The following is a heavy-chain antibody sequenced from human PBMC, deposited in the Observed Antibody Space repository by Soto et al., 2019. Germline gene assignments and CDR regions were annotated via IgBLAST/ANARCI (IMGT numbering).Heavy chain of an antibody. Sequence: PSETLSLTCTVSGGSITSSYYWGWIRQPPGKGLEWIGSIYYSGSTHYNPSLKSRVTISVDTSKNQFSLKLSSVTAADTAVYYCATIPATTILTDYWGQGTLVTVSS. D-gene: IGHD2-2*02. V-gene: IGHV4-39*01. CDR1: GGSITSSYY. CDR3: ATIPATTILTDY. J-gene: IGHJ4*02. CDR2: IYYSGST.